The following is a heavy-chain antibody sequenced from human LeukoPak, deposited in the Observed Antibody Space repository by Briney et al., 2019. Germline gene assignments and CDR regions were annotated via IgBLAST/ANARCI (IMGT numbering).Heavy chain of an antibody. CDR3: AGGSYVWRYLDY. Sequence: GGSLRLSCAASGITFSSYAMHWVRQAPGKGLEWVAVISYDGSDKYYTDSVKGRFTISRDNSENTLYLQMNSLRSDDTAVYFCAGGSYVWRYLDYWGQGTLVTVSS. CDR2: ISYDGSDK. CDR1: GITFSSYA. J-gene: IGHJ4*02. V-gene: IGHV3-30-3*01. D-gene: IGHD3-16*01.